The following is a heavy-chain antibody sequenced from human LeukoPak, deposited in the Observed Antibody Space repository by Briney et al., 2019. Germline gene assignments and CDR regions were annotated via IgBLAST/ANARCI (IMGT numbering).Heavy chain of an antibody. CDR2: IWYDGSNK. J-gene: IGHJ4*02. CDR3: AKEGGGSSGDVIEYYFDY. Sequence: GRSLRLSCAASGFTFSSYGMHWVRQAPGKGLEWVAVIWYDGSNKYYADSVKGRFTISRDNSKNTLYPQMNSLRAEDTAVYCCAKEGGGSSGDVIEYYFDYWGQGTLVTVSS. D-gene: IGHD6-19*01. V-gene: IGHV3-33*06. CDR1: GFTFSSYG.